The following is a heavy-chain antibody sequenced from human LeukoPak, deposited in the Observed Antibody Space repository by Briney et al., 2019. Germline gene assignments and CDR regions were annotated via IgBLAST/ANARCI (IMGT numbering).Heavy chain of an antibody. CDR3: ARGGVVPAARNWFDP. CDR2: IIPIFGRA. CDR1: VGTFISYA. D-gene: IGHD2-2*01. Sequence: ASVTVSCKGAVGTFISYAISWVRQAPGQGMEWMGGIIPIFGRANNAQKFQGRVTITADKSTSTAYMELSSLRSEDTAVYYCARGGVVPAARNWFDPWGQGTLVTVSS. V-gene: IGHV1-69*06. J-gene: IGHJ5*02.